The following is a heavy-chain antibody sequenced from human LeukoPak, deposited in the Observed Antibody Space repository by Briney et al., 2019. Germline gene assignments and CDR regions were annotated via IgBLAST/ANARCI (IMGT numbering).Heavy chain of an antibody. Sequence: ASVKVSCKASGYTFTSYDIHWVRQATGQGLEWMGWMNPNSGNTGYAQKFQGRVTITRNTSISTAYMELSSLRSEDTAVYYCARGGFAYYYDSSGYSIDYLGQGTLVTVSS. CDR1: GYTFTSYD. CDR3: ARGGFAYYYDSSGYSIDY. J-gene: IGHJ4*02. D-gene: IGHD3-22*01. CDR2: MNPNSGNT. V-gene: IGHV1-8*03.